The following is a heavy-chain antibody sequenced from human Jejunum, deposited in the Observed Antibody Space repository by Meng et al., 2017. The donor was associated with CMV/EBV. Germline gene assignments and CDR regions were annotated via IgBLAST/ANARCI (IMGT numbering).Heavy chain of an antibody. CDR3: VRGSLFSA. CDR1: GFTFHSYE. D-gene: IGHD3-10*02. V-gene: IGHV3-13*01. Sequence: SCAASGFTFHSYEMHWVRQPTGRGLEWVSGTGTDGETYYADSVKGRFTVSRENAKNSFYLQMNSLTAGDTALYFCVRGSLFSAWGQGTMVTVSS. J-gene: IGHJ3*01. CDR2: TGTDGET.